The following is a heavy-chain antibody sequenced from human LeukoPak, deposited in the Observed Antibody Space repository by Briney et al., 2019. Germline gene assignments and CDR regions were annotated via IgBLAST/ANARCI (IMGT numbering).Heavy chain of an antibody. CDR2: IYTNGST. D-gene: IGHD3-22*01. CDR1: GGSISSYY. CDR3: ARQFRPYYYDSSGYFDY. V-gene: IGHV4-4*09. Sequence: SETLSLTCTVSGGSISSYYWSWIRQPPGKGLEWIGYIYTNGSTNYNPSLKSRVTISVDTSKNQLSLKLSSVTAADTAVYYCARQFRPYYYDSSGYFDYWGQGTLVTVSS. J-gene: IGHJ4*02.